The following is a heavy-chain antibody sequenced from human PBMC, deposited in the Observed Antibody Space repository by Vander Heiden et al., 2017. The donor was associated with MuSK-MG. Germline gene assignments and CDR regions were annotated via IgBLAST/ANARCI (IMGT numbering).Heavy chain of an antibody. V-gene: IGHV3-7*01. CDR3: AREGPAFEM. J-gene: IGHJ3*02. CDR1: GFSFSTFW. Sequence: EVHLVESGGGLVQPGGSLRLSCAASGFSFSTFWMAWVRHTPGKGLEWVANIRRDGSEKYYADSVEGRFTISRDNAKSSLFLDVNNLRPEDTAVYYCAREGPAFEMRGQGTMVTAAS. CDR2: IRRDGSEK.